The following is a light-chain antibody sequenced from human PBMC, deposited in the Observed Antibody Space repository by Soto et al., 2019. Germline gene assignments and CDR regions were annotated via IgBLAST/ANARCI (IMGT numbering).Light chain of an antibody. V-gene: IGLV2-23*02. CDR2: EVN. Sequence: QSVLAQPASVSGSPGQSITISCTGTNGDVGSYDLVSWYQQYPGKAPKLIIYEVNKRPSGVSNRFSGAKSGNTASLTISGLQTEDEADYDCCSYAGGNTLIFGGGTQRTVL. J-gene: IGLJ2*01. CDR1: NGDVGSYDL. CDR3: CSYAGGNTLI.